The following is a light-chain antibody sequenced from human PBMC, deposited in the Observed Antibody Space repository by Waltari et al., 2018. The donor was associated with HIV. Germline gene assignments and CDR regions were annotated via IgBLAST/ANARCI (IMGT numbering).Light chain of an antibody. Sequence: QSALTQPPSASGSPGQSVTISCTGTTSYVGAYNYVSWYQQHPGKAPKLMIYEVNKRPSGVPDRFSGSKSGNTASLTVSGLQTEDEADYYCSAYAGSTYVFGTGTTITVL. J-gene: IGLJ1*01. CDR1: TSYVGAYNY. V-gene: IGLV2-8*01. CDR3: SAYAGSTYV. CDR2: EVN.